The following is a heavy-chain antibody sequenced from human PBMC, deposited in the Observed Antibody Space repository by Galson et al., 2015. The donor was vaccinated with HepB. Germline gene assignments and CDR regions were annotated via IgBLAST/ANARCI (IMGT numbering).Heavy chain of an antibody. D-gene: IGHD2-8*01. V-gene: IGHV3-30*18. Sequence: SLRLSCAASGFTFSSYGMHWVRQAPGKGLEWVAVISFDGSKKYYGDSVKGRFTLSRDNSKKTVYLQLNSLRIEDTAVYYCAKDRGGSDIELMVYAPDHWGQGTLVTVSS. CDR2: ISFDGSKK. CDR1: GFTFSSYG. CDR3: AKDRGGSDIELMVYAPDH. J-gene: IGHJ4*02.